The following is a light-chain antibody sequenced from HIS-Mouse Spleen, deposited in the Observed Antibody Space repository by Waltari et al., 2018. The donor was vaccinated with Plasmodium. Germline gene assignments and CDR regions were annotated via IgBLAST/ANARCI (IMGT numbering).Light chain of an antibody. CDR2: SNN. CDR3: AAWDDSLNGVV. Sequence: QSVLTQPPSASGTPGQRVTISCSGSSSNIGSNTVTWYQQLPGTAPKLLIYSNNQRPSGGPDRFSGSKSGTSASLAISGLQSEDDADYYCAAWDDSLNGVVFGGGTKLTVL. CDR1: SSNIGSNT. V-gene: IGLV1-44*01. J-gene: IGLJ2*01.